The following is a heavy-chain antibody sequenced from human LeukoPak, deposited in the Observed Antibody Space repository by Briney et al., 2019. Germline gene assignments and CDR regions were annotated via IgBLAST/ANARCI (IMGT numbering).Heavy chain of an antibody. Sequence: SETLSLTCAVYGGSFSGYYWSWIRQPPGKGLEWIGEINHSGSTNHNPSLKSRVTISIDTSKNQFSLKLSSVTAADTAVYYCARAAWSGDSSGYSSFDYWGQGTLVTVSS. CDR2: INHSGST. D-gene: IGHD3-22*01. J-gene: IGHJ4*02. CDR1: GGSFSGYY. CDR3: ARAAWSGDSSGYSSFDY. V-gene: IGHV4-34*01.